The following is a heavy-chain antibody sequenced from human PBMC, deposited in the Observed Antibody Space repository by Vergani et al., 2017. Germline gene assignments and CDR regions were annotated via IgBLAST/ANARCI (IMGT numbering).Heavy chain of an antibody. J-gene: IGHJ5*02. V-gene: IGHV4-39*07. CDR3: ARDDSSGYYLPTGFDP. D-gene: IGHD3-22*01. CDR2: IYYSGST. CDR1: GGSISSSSYY. Sequence: QLQLQESGPGLVKPSETLSLTCTVSGGSISSSSYYWGWIRQPPGKGLEWIGSIYYSGSTYYNPSLKRRVTISVDTSKNQFSLKLSSVTAADTAVYYCARDDSSGYYLPTGFDPWGQGTLVTVSS.